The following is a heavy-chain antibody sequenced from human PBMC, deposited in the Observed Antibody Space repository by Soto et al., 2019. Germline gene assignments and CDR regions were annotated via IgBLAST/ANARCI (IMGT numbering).Heavy chain of an antibody. Sequence: QVQLVESGGGVVQPGKSLRLACAASGFTFSSYGMHWVRQAPDKGLEWVAVIWYDGSKKYYADSVKGRFTIYRDNSNNTLYLQMNSLRAEDTALYYCARQGSYDIPAYWGQGTLVSVSS. D-gene: IGHD3-22*01. CDR3: ARQGSYDIPAY. CDR1: GFTFSSYG. V-gene: IGHV3-33*01. J-gene: IGHJ4*02. CDR2: IWYDGSKK.